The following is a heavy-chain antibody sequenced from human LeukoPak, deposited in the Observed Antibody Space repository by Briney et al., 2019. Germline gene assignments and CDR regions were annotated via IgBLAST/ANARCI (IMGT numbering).Heavy chain of an antibody. CDR3: AKQYSSGRYGGNWFDP. V-gene: IGHV1-2*02. D-gene: IGHD6-19*01. CDR1: GYSFATYG. J-gene: IGHJ5*02. CDR2: INPNSGGT. Sequence: ASVKVSCKVSGYSFATYGISWVRQAPGQGLEWMGWINPNSGGTNYAQKFQGRVTMTRDTSISTAYMELSRLRSDDTAVYYCAKQYSSGRYGGNWFDPWGQGTLVTVSS.